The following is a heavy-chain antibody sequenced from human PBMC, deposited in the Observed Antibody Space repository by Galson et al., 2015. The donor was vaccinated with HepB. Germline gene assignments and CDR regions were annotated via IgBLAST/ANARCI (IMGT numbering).Heavy chain of an antibody. Sequence: SLRLSCAASGFTLSSYGMHWVRQAPGKGLEWVAVIWYDGSNKYYADSVKGRFTISRDNSKNTLYLQMNSLRAEDTAVYYCARVGGRISDAFDIWGQGTMVTVSS. V-gene: IGHV3-33*08. J-gene: IGHJ3*02. D-gene: IGHD3-16*01. CDR2: IWYDGSNK. CDR3: ARVGGRISDAFDI. CDR1: GFTLSSYG.